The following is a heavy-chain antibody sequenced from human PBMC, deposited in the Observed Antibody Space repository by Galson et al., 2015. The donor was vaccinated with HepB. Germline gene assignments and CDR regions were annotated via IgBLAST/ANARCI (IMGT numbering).Heavy chain of an antibody. J-gene: IGHJ4*02. CDR1: GFSFSTYW. D-gene: IGHD4/OR15-4a*01. Sequence: SLRLSCAASGFSFSTYWMSWVRQAPGKGLESVANIKEDGSEKYYVDSVKGRFTVSRDNAKESLYLQMNSLRAEDTAVYYCGVRYLDYWGQGTLVTVSS. CDR2: IKEDGSEK. V-gene: IGHV3-7*01. CDR3: GVRYLDY.